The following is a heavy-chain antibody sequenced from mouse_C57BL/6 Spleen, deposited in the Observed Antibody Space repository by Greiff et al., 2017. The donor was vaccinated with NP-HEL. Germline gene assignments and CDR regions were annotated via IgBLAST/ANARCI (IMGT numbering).Heavy chain of an antibody. D-gene: IGHD2-3*01. CDR1: GYSFTDYN. CDR2: INPNYGTT. J-gene: IGHJ2*01. V-gene: IGHV1-39*01. CDR3: ARNDGPRSPFDY. Sequence: EVQVVESGPELVKPGASVKISCKASGYSFTDYNMNWVKQSNGKSLEWIGVINPNYGTTSYNQKFKGKATLTVDQSSSTAYMQLNSLTSEDSAVYYCARNDGPRSPFDYWGQGTTLTVSS.